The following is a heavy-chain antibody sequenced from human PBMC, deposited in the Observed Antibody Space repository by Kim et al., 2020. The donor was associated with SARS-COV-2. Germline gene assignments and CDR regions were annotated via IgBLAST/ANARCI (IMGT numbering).Heavy chain of an antibody. J-gene: IGHJ6*02. D-gene: IGHD3-10*01. CDR3: ARARGANYYYGMDV. V-gene: IGHV3-30*01. Sequence: ADSVKGRFTIPRDNSKNTLYRRMNGLGAEDTAVYYWARARGANYYYGMDVWGQGTTVTVSS.